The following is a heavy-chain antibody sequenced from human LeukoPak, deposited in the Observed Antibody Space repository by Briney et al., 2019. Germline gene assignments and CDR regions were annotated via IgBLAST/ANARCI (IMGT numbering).Heavy chain of an antibody. Sequence: SVKVSCKASEGTFSSYAISWVRQAPGQGLEWMGGIIPIFGTANYAQKFQGRVTITADESTSTAYMELSSLRSEDTAVYYCARESTMVRGVGPYYYGMDVWGQGTTVTVSS. CDR1: EGTFSSYA. CDR3: ARESTMVRGVGPYYYGMDV. D-gene: IGHD3-10*01. J-gene: IGHJ6*02. V-gene: IGHV1-69*13. CDR2: IIPIFGTA.